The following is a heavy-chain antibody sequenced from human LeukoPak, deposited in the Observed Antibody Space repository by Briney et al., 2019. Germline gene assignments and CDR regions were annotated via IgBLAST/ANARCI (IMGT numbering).Heavy chain of an antibody. V-gene: IGHV1-2*02. Sequence: GASVKVSCKASGYTFTGYYMHWVRQAPGQGLEWMGWINPNSGGTNYAQKFQGRVTMTRDTSISTAYMGLSRLRSDDTAVYYCARDIISGWYYFDYWGQGTLVTVSS. CDR3: ARDIISGWYYFDY. J-gene: IGHJ4*02. D-gene: IGHD6-19*01. CDR2: INPNSGGT. CDR1: GYTFTGYY.